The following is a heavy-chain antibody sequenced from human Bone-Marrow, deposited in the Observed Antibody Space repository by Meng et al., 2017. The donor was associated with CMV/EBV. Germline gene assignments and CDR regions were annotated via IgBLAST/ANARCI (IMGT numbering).Heavy chain of an antibody. Sequence: GESLKISCAASVFTFSSYSMNWVRQAPGKGLEWVSSISSSSSYIYYADSVKGRFTISRDNAKNSLYLQMSSLRVEDTAVYYCARVFVGGGRYFCVWGQGTRVTVSS. D-gene: IGHD3-16*01. CDR3: ARVFVGGGRYFCV. J-gene: IGHJ4*02. V-gene: IGHV3-21*04. CDR1: VFTFSSYS. CDR2: ISSSSSYI.